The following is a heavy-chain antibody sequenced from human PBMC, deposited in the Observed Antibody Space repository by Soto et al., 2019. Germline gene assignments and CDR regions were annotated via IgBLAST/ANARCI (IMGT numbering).Heavy chain of an antibody. D-gene: IGHD3-22*01. CDR1: GVSVSSGSYY. Sequence: QVQLQESGPGLVKPSETLSLTCTVSGVSVSSGSYYWSWIRQPPGKGLEWIGYIYYSGSTNYNPSLKSRVTISVDTSKNQFSLKLSSVTAADTAVYYCAREDYYDSSDWGQGTLVTVSS. CDR2: IYYSGST. J-gene: IGHJ1*01. V-gene: IGHV4-61*01. CDR3: AREDYYDSSD.